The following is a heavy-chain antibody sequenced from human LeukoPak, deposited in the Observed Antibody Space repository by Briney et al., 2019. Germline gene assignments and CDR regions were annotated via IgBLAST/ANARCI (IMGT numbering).Heavy chain of an antibody. CDR2: INPNSGGT. CDR3: ARDRPHNWFDP. J-gene: IGHJ5*02. CDR1: GYTFIDYY. Sequence: ASVTVSCKASGYTFIDYYMQWVRQAPGQGLEWMGSINPNSGGTNYAQKFQGRVTMTRDTSISTAYMELTRLTSDDTAVYYCARDRPHNWFDPWGQGTLVTVSS. V-gene: IGHV1-2*02.